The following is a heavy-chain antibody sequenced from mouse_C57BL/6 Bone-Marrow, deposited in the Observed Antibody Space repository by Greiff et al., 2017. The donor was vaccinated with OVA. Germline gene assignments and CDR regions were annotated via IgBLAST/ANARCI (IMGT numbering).Heavy chain of an antibody. Sequence: QVTLKVCGPGILQSSQTLSLTCSFSGFSLSTSGMGVSWIRQPSGKGLEWLAHIYWDDDKRYNPSLKSRLTISKDTSRNQVFLKITSVDTADTATYYCARSLDGNYVWFAYWGQGTLVTVSA. J-gene: IGHJ3*01. D-gene: IGHD2-1*01. CDR1: GFSLSTSGMG. CDR2: IYWDDDK. CDR3: ARSLDGNYVWFAY. V-gene: IGHV8-12*01.